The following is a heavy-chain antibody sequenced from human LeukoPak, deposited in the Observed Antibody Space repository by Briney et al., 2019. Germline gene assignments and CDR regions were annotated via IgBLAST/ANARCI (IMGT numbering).Heavy chain of an antibody. CDR3: ARDWTYYYDSSGAWELYYYYGMDV. Sequence: GGSLRLSCAASGFTFSSYEMNWVRQAPGKGLEWVSYISRSGSTIYYADSVKGRFTISRDNAKNSLYLQMNSLRAEDTAVYYCARDWTYYYDSSGAWELYYYYGMDVWGQGTTVTVSS. CDR2: ISRSGSTI. V-gene: IGHV3-48*03. D-gene: IGHD3-22*01. CDR1: GFTFSSYE. J-gene: IGHJ6*02.